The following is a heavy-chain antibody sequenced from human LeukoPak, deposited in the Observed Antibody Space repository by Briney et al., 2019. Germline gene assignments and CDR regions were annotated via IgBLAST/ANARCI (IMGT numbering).Heavy chain of an antibody. J-gene: IGHJ4*02. CDR1: GFTFSNAW. CDR2: MQSKTDGGAK. D-gene: IGHD3-16*01. V-gene: IGHV3-15*01. Sequence: GGSLRLSCAASGFTFSNAWMTWVRQAPGKGLEWVGRMQSKTDGGAKDYAAPVKGRFTISRDDSKNTLYLQMDSLKTEDTAVYYCTTLSSRTKNDYWGQGTLVTVSS. CDR3: TTLSSRTKNDY.